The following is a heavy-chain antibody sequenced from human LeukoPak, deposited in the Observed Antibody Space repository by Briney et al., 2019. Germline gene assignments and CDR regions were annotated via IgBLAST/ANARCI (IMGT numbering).Heavy chain of an antibody. CDR3: ARAAVRDAFDI. D-gene: IGHD4-17*01. Sequence: PGRSLRLSCAASGFTFSSYDMHWVRQATGKGLEWVSAIGTAGDTYYPGSVKGRFTISRENAKNSLYLQMNSLRAGDTAVYYCARAAVRDAFDIWGQGTMVTVSS. CDR1: GFTFSSYD. V-gene: IGHV3-13*01. J-gene: IGHJ3*02. CDR2: IGTAGDT.